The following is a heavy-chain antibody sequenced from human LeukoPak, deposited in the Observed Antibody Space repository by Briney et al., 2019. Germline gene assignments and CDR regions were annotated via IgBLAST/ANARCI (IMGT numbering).Heavy chain of an antibody. D-gene: IGHD3-22*01. CDR2: INWNGGST. CDR3: AREGYYDSSGYYSPTYYFDY. V-gene: IGHV3-20*04. J-gene: IGHJ4*02. Sequence: GGSLRLSCAASGFTFDDYGMSWVRQAAGKGLEWVSGINWNGGSTGYADSVKGRFTISRDDAKNSLYLQMNSLRAEDTALYYCAREGYYDSSGYYSPTYYFDYWGQGTLVTVSS. CDR1: GFTFDDYG.